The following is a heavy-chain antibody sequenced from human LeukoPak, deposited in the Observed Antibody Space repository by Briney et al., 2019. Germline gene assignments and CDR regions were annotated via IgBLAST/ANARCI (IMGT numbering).Heavy chain of an antibody. D-gene: IGHD5-18*01. CDR2: INSDGSST. CDR3: AKRIQSAMATGY. Sequence: GGSLRLPCAASGFTFSSYWMHWVRQAPGKGLVWVSRINSDGSSTSYADSVKGRFTISRDNSRNTLHLQMNSLRAEDTAVYYCAKRIQSAMATGYWGQGTLVTVSS. V-gene: IGHV3-74*01. J-gene: IGHJ4*02. CDR1: GFTFSSYW.